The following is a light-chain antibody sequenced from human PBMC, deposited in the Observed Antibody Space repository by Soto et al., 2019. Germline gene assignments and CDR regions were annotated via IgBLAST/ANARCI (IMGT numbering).Light chain of an antibody. Sequence: IQMTQSPSTVSASVGDRVAITCRASQSIGIWLAWYQQKPGKAPRFLIYTASTLLGGVPSRFSGSGSGTEFTLTISSLQPDAFATYYCQQYRDYSWTFGQGTKVESK. V-gene: IGKV1-5*03. CDR2: TAS. J-gene: IGKJ1*01. CDR1: QSIGIW. CDR3: QQYRDYSWT.